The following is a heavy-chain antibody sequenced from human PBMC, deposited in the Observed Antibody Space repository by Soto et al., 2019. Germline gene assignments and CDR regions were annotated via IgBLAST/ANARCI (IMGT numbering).Heavy chain of an antibody. Sequence: GGSLRLSCAASGFTFSSYAMHWVRQAPGKGLEYVSAISSNGGSTYYANSVKGRFTISRDNSKNTLYLQMGSLRAEDMAVYYCARLGGAVAGTAFDIWDQGTMVTVSS. J-gene: IGHJ3*02. V-gene: IGHV3-64*01. CDR3: ARLGGAVAGTAFDI. CDR2: ISSNGGST. CDR1: GFTFSSYA. D-gene: IGHD6-19*01.